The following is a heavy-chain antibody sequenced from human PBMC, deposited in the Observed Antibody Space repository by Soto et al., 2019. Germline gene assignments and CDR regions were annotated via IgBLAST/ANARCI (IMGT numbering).Heavy chain of an antibody. D-gene: IGHD1-1*01. V-gene: IGHV1-18*01. CDR3: ARGRYGDY. Sequence: QVHLVQSGAEVKKPGASVKVSCKGSGYGFTTYGNTWGRQAPGQGLEWLAWISPHNGNTNYAQKPQGRVTVTRDTSTSTADMELRSRRSDDTAGYYCARGRYGDYWGQGALVTVSS. J-gene: IGHJ4*02. CDR1: GYGFTTYG. CDR2: ISPHNGNT.